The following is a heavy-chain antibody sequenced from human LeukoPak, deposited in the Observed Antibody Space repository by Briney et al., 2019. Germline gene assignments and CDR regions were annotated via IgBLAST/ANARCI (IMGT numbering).Heavy chain of an antibody. CDR2: IYYSGST. D-gene: IGHD4-17*01. J-gene: IGHJ6*02. CDR1: GGSISSYY. V-gene: IGHV4-59*01. CDR3: GRSGGGMGYGDYGALYYYYYYGMDV. Sequence: PSETLSLTCTVSGGSISSYYWSWIRQPPGKGLEWIGYIYYSGSTNYNPSLKSRATISVDTSKNQFSLKLSSVTAADTAVYYCGRSGGGMGYGDYGALYYYYYYGMDVWGQGTTVTVSS.